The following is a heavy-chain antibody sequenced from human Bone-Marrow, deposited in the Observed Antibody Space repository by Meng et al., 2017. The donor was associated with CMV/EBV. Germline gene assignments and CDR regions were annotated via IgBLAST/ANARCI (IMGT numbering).Heavy chain of an antibody. Sequence: SETLSLTCTVSGGSISSYYWSWIRQPPGKGLEWIGYIYYSGSTNYNPSLKSRVTISVDTSKNQFSLKLSSVTAADTAVYYCARKRSEARLDYWGQGTLVTVSS. CDR2: IYYSGST. V-gene: IGHV4-59*01. CDR3: ARKRSEARLDY. D-gene: IGHD6-6*01. CDR1: GGSISSYY. J-gene: IGHJ4*02.